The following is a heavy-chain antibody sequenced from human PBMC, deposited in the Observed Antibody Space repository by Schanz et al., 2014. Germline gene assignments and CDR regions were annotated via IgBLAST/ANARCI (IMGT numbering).Heavy chain of an antibody. V-gene: IGHV3-7*01. CDR3: AKAPYADYGYFHH. CDR2: IKQDGRDK. Sequence: EVQLVESGGGLVQPGGSLRLSCVASGFTFSRYWMSWVRQAPGKGLEWVANIKQDGRDKDYVDSVKGRFTISRDNSKNTLYLQMSSLRGEGTAVYYCAKAPYADYGYFHHWGQGTLVTVSS. CDR1: GFTFSRYW. D-gene: IGHD4-17*01. J-gene: IGHJ4*02.